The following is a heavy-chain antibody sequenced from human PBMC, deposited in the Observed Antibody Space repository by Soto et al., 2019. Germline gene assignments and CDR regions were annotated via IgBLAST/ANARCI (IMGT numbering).Heavy chain of an antibody. D-gene: IGHD3-3*01. V-gene: IGHV4-34*01. CDR1: GGSFSGYY. Sequence: QVQLQQWGAGLLKPSETLSLTCAVYGGSFSGYYWSWIRQPPGKGLEWIGEINHSGSTNYNPSLKRRVTISVDTSKNQFSLKLSSVTAADTAVYYCARPIRFYNAFDIWGQGTMVTVSS. CDR3: ARPIRFYNAFDI. J-gene: IGHJ3*02. CDR2: INHSGST.